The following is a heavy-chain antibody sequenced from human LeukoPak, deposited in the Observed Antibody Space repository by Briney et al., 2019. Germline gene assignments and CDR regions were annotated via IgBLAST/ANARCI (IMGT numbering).Heavy chain of an antibody. CDR2: IYYSGST. CDR1: GGSFSSGSYY. V-gene: IGHV4-61*01. Sequence: PSETLSLTCTVSGGSFSSGSYYWSWIRQPPGKGLEWIGYIYYSGSTNYNPSLKSRVTISVDTSKNQFSLKLSSVTAADTAVYYCARVRGYSYGYSNYFDYWGQGTLVTVSS. D-gene: IGHD5-18*01. CDR3: ARVRGYSYGYSNYFDY. J-gene: IGHJ4*02.